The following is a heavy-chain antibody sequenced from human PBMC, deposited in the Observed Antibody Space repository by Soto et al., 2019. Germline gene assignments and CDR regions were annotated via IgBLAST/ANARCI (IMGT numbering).Heavy chain of an antibody. D-gene: IGHD6-19*01. CDR3: AREYGAAVAGTPFFDY. J-gene: IGHJ4*02. V-gene: IGHV1-69*13. CDR2: IIPIFGTA. Sequence: SVKVSCKASGGTFSSYAISWVRQAPGQGLEWMGGIIPIFGTANYAQKFQGRVTITADESTSTAYMELSSLRSEDTAVYYCAREYGAAVAGTPFFDYWGQGTLVTVSS. CDR1: GGTFSSYA.